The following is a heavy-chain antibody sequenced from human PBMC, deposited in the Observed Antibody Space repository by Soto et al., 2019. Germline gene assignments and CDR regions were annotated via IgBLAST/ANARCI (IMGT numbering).Heavy chain of an antibody. D-gene: IGHD3-10*01. Sequence: QVQLVESGGGVVQPGRSLRLSCAASGFTFSSYGMHWVRQAPGKGLERVAVIWYDGSNKYYADSVKGRFTISRDNSKNTLYLQMNSLSAEDTAVYYCASGLRFTREGFGVLGYWGQGTLVIVCS. CDR3: ASGLRFTREGFGVLGY. CDR2: IWYDGSNK. CDR1: GFTFSSYG. J-gene: IGHJ4*02. V-gene: IGHV3-33*01.